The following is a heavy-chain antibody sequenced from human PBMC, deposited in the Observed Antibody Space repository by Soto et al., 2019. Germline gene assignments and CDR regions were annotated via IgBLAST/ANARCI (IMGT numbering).Heavy chain of an antibody. V-gene: IGHV3-48*03. CDR3: ARLDYCDYTFDY. J-gene: IGHJ4*02. D-gene: IGHD4-17*01. CDR1: GFIFSNYE. CDR2: ISSGSSNM. Sequence: EVQLVESGGGLVQPGGSLRLSCAASGFIFSNYEMNWVRQAPGKGLEWVSYISSGSSNMYYADSVKGRFTISRDNAKNSLYLHMSSLRAEDTAVYYCARLDYCDYTFDYWGQGTLVTVSS.